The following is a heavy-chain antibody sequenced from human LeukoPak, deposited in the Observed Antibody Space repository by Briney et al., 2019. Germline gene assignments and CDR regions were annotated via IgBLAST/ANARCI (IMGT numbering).Heavy chain of an antibody. V-gene: IGHV4-61*02. CDR1: GDSISSGRYY. CDR3: ARGLSSFYAFLDY. Sequence: PSETLSLTCTVSGDSISSGRYYWTWIRQPAGKGLEWIGRIYTSENTDYNPSLKSRVTISLDTSKSQFSMKLKSVTAADTAVYYCARGLSSFYAFLDYWGQGSLVTVSS. D-gene: IGHD3-16*01. J-gene: IGHJ4*02. CDR2: IYTSENT.